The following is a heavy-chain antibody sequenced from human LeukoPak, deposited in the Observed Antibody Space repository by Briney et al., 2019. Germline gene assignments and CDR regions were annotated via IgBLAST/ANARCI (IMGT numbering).Heavy chain of an antibody. CDR1: GYTFTSYD. CDR3: ARSPPRRWFGELSDAFDI. D-gene: IGHD3-10*01. CDR2: MNPNSGNT. V-gene: IGHV1-8*01. J-gene: IGHJ3*02. Sequence: ASVKVSCKASGYTFTSYDINWVRQATGQGLEWMGWMNPNSGNTGYAQKFQGRVTMTRNTSISTAYMELSSLRSEDTAAYYCARSPPRRWFGELSDAFDIWGQGTMVTVSS.